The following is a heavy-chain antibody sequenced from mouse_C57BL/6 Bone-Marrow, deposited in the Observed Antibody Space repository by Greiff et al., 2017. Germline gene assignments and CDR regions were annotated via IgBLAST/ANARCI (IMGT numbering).Heavy chain of an antibody. CDR3: ARHEAYYDYGAFSWFAY. Sequence: EVKLQESGGGLVQPGGSLKLSCAASGFTFSDYYMYWVRQTPEKRLEWVAYLSNGGGSTYYPDTVKGRFTISRDNAKNTLYLQMSRLKSEDTAMYYCARHEAYYDYGAFSWFAYWGQGTLVTVSA. CDR2: LSNGGGST. D-gene: IGHD2-4*01. V-gene: IGHV5-12*01. J-gene: IGHJ3*01. CDR1: GFTFSDYY.